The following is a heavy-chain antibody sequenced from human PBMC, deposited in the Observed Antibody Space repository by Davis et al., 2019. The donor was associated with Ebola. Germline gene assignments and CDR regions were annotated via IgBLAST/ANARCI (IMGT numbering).Heavy chain of an antibody. D-gene: IGHD4-17*01. CDR3: ARDSSYGDYYSYSYGMDV. J-gene: IGHJ6*02. CDR2: INHSGST. Sequence: SQTLSLTCAVYGGSFSGYYWSWIRQPPGKGLEWIGEINHSGSTNYNPSLKSRITISVDTSKNQFSLSLTSVTAADTAVYYCARDSSYGDYYSYSYGMDVWGPGTTVTVSS. CDR1: GGSFSGYY. V-gene: IGHV4-34*09.